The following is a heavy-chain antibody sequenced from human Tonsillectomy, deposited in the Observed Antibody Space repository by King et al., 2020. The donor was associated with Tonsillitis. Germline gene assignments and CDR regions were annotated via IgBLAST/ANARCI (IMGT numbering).Heavy chain of an antibody. J-gene: IGHJ6*03. Sequence: VQLVESGGGLVQPGRSLRLSCTASGFTFGDYAMSWVRQAPGKGLEWVGFIRSKAYLGTTEYAASVKGRFSISRDDSKSSAYLEMNSLKTEDTAVDYCNREKVEYAIKDYYHYSYMDVWGKGTTVTVSS. D-gene: IGHD2-8*01. CDR3: NREKVEYAIKDYYHYSYMDV. V-gene: IGHV3-49*04. CDR2: IRSKAYLGTT. CDR1: GFTFGDYA.